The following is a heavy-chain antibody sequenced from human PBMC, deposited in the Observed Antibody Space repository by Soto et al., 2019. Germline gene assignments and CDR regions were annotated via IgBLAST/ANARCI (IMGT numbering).Heavy chain of an antibody. CDR1: GGSISSGGYC. D-gene: IGHD3-9*01. CDR3: ARMTLRYFDWSPMDKLYNWFEP. Sequence: SETLSLTCTVSGGSISSGGYCWSWIRQHPGKGLEWIGYIYYSGSTYYNPSLKSRVTISVDTSKNQFSLKLSSVTAADTAVYYCARMTLRYFDWSPMDKLYNWFEPWGQGTLVTVSS. CDR2: IYYSGST. V-gene: IGHV4-31*03. J-gene: IGHJ5*02.